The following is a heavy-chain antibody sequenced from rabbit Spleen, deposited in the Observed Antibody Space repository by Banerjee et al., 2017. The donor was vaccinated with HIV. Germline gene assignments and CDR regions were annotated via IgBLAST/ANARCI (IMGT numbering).Heavy chain of an antibody. CDR1: GFDFSTYS. Sequence: QLVESGGGLVQPGGSLKLSCKASGFDFSTYSMSWVRQAPGKGLEWIGYIVPIFGVTYYANWVNGRFTISSHDAQNTVSLQLNSLTAADTATYFCARDLDGVIGWNFGWWGPGTLVTVS. D-gene: IGHD4-1*01. CDR3: ARDLDGVIGWNFGW. CDR2: IVPIFGVT. V-gene: IGHV1S7*01. J-gene: IGHJ6*01.